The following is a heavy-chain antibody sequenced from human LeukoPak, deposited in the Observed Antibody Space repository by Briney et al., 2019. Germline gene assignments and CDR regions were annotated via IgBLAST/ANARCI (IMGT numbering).Heavy chain of an antibody. J-gene: IGHJ4*02. Sequence: ASVKVSCKASGYTFTDYYIHWVRQAPGQGLEWMGWTNPNSGGTNYAQKFYARVTMTRDTSISTAYMELSRLRSDDTAVFYCARSPDILTGENFDYWGQGTLVTVSS. CDR3: ARSPDILTGENFDY. CDR1: GYTFTDYY. V-gene: IGHV1-2*02. CDR2: TNPNSGGT. D-gene: IGHD3-9*01.